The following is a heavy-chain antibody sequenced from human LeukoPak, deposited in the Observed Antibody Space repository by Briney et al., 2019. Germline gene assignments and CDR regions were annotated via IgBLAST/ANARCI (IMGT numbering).Heavy chain of an antibody. J-gene: IGHJ4*02. D-gene: IGHD5-12*01. CDR2: IYYSGST. CDR1: GGSISSGGYY. V-gene: IGHV4-31*03. CDR3: ARGSGNSGYAYIDY. Sequence: SQTLSLTCTVSGGSISSGGYYWSWIRQHPGKGLEWIGYIYYSGSTYYNPSLKSRVTISVDTSKNQFSLKLSSVTAADTAVYYCARGSGNSGYAYIDYWGQGTLVTVSS.